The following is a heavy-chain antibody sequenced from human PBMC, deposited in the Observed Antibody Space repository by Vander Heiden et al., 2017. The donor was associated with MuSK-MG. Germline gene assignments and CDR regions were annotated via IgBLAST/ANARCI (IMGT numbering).Heavy chain of an antibody. CDR3: ARVRGPGDIVVVVAADYGMDV. V-gene: IGHV1-2*02. CDR1: GYTFTGYY. CDR2: INPNSGGT. J-gene: IGHJ6*02. D-gene: IGHD2-15*01. Sequence: QVQLVQSGAEVKKPGASVKVSCKASGYTFTGYYLHWWRQAPGPRLEWMGWINPNSGGTNYAQKFQGRVTMTRDTSISTAYMELSRLRSDDTAVYYCARVRGPGDIVVVVAADYGMDVWGQGTTVTVSS.